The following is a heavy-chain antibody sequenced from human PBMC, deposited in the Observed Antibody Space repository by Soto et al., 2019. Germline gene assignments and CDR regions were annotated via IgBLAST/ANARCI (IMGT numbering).Heavy chain of an antibody. CDR2: IYYSGST. V-gene: IGHV4-39*01. Sequence: SETLSLTRTVSGGSISSSSYYWGWIRQPPGKGLEWIGSIYYSGSTYYNPSLKSRVTISVDTSKNQFSLKLSSVTAADTAVYYCARDDFWSGYSLNNNWFDPWGQGTLVTVSS. CDR1: GGSISSSSYY. D-gene: IGHD3-3*01. CDR3: ARDDFWSGYSLNNNWFDP. J-gene: IGHJ5*02.